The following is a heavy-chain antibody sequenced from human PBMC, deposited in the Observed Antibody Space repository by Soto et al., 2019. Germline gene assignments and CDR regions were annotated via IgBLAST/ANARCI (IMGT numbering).Heavy chain of an antibody. CDR3: ARGYCSTTTCFGPYWYRDV. J-gene: IGHJ6*03. D-gene: IGHD2-2*01. V-gene: IGHV3-20*04. CDR2: INWNGGSA. Sequence: EVQLVESGGGVVRPGGSLRLSCAASGFTFDDYGMSWVRQVPGKGLEWVSGINWNGGSADYVDSVKGRFIISRDNTKNSLYLQMNSLDAEDTALYYCARGYCSTTTCFGPYWYRDVWGKGTTVIVSS. CDR1: GFTFDDYG.